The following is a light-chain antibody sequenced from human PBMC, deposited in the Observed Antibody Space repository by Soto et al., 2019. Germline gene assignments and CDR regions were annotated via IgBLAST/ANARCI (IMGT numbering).Light chain of an antibody. CDR2: WAS. V-gene: IGKV4-1*01. CDR1: QSLLYSSNNENS. J-gene: IGKJ2*01. CDR3: QQYYTTLYT. Sequence: IVMTQSPDSLAVSLGERATINCKSSQSLLYSSNNENSLAWFQQRPGQPPKLLIYWASTRESGVPDRFSGSGSGTDFTLTISSLQAEDVAVYYCQQYYTTLYTFGQGTKLEIK.